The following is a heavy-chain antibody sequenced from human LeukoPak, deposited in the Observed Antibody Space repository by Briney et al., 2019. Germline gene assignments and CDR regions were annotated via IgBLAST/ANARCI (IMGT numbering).Heavy chain of an antibody. J-gene: IGHJ4*02. Sequence: GGSLRLSCAASGFTFSSNYMNWVRQAPGKGLEWVSSISSTNSDIYYADSVKGRFTISRDNAKNSLYLQMNSLRAEDTAVYYCARTPASGSYYGGSYYFDYWGQGTLVTVSS. D-gene: IGHD3-10*01. CDR3: ARTPASGSYYGGSYYFDY. V-gene: IGHV3-21*01. CDR1: GFTFSSNY. CDR2: ISSTNSDI.